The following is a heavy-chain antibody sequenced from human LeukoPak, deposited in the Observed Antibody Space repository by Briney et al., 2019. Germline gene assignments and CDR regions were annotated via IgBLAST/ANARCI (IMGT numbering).Heavy chain of an antibody. D-gene: IGHD1-26*01. V-gene: IGHV4-61*02. CDR3: ARGVEWELVYYFDY. CDR2: IYTSGST. Sequence: SQTLSLTCTVSGGSISSGSYYWSWIRQPAGKGLEWIGRIYTSGSTNYNPSLKSRVTISVDTSKNQLSLKLSSVTAADTAVYYCARGVEWELVYYFDYWGQGTLVTVSS. J-gene: IGHJ4*02. CDR1: GGSISSGSYY.